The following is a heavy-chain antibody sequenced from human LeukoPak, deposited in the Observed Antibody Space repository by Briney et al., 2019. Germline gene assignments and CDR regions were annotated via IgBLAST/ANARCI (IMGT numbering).Heavy chain of an antibody. CDR3: AINSPHCSSTSCYGEYYFDY. V-gene: IGHV1-18*01. D-gene: IGHD2-2*01. CDR1: GYTFTSYG. CDR2: ISAYNGNT. J-gene: IGHJ4*02. Sequence: ASVKVSCKASGYTFTSYGISWVRQAPGQGLEWMGWISAYNGNTNYAQKLQGRVTMTTGTSTSTAYMELRSLRSDDTAVYYCAINSPHCSSTSCYGEYYFDYWGQGTLVTVSS.